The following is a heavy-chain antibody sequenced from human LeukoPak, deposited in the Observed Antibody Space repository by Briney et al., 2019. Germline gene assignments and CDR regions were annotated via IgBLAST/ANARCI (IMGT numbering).Heavy chain of an antibody. CDR2: INPNSGGT. D-gene: IGHD3-22*01. Sequence: GASVKVSCKASGYTFTGYYMHWVRQAPGQGLEWMGWINPNSGGTNYAQKFQGRVTMTRDTSISTAYMELSRLRSDDTAVYYCARSRDHITMIVGHDAFDIWGQGTVVTVSS. CDR1: GYTFTGYY. CDR3: ARSRDHITMIVGHDAFDI. J-gene: IGHJ3*02. V-gene: IGHV1-2*02.